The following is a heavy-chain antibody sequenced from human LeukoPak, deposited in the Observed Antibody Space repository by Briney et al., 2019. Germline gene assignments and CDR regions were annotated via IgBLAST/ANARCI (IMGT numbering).Heavy chain of an antibody. Sequence: GGSLRLSCAASGFTFNTYTMNWVRQAPGKGLEWVANIKQDGSRKSYVDSVKGRFTISRDNAKNSLYLQMNSLRAEDTAIYYCTRVGYIDEGIDYWGQGTLVTVSS. CDR2: IKQDGSRK. CDR1: GFTFNTYT. V-gene: IGHV3-7*04. D-gene: IGHD5-24*01. CDR3: TRVGYIDEGIDY. J-gene: IGHJ4*02.